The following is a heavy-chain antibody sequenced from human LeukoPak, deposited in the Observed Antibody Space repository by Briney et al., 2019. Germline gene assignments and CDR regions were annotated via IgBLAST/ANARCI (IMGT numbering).Heavy chain of an antibody. Sequence: GASLRLSCAASGFTFSSYAMNWVREAPGKGLGWVSGTCGSSASTYYADSVKGRFTISRDNSKNTLFLQMNSVSAEDTAVYYCAKAYYDFWSGYFDYWGQGTLVTVSS. CDR1: GFTFSSYA. V-gene: IGHV3-23*01. CDR2: TCGSSAST. D-gene: IGHD3-3*01. CDR3: AKAYYDFWSGYFDY. J-gene: IGHJ4*02.